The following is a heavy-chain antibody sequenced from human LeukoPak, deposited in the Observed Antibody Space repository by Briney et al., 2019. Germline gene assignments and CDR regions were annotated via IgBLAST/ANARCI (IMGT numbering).Heavy chain of an antibody. CDR1: GGTFSSYA. CDR2: INTNTGNP. D-gene: IGHD6-13*01. J-gene: IGHJ4*02. V-gene: IGHV7-4-1*02. Sequence: ASVKVSCKASGGTFSSYAISWVRQAPGQGLEWMGWINTNTGNPTYAQGFTGRFVFSLDTSVSTAYLQISSLKAEDTAVYYCARDFEASSWSTPWVFDYWGQGTLVTVSS. CDR3: ARDFEASSWSTPWVFDY.